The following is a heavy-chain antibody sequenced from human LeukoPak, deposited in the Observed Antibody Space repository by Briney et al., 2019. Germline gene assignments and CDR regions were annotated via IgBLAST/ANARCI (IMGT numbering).Heavy chain of an antibody. Sequence: SETLSLTCAVYGVSFSGYYWSWIRQPPGKGLEWIGEINHSGSTNYNPSLKSRVTISVDTSKNQFSLKLSSVTAADTAVYYCARGIRRWGQGTLVTVSS. CDR1: GVSFSGYY. CDR3: ARGIRR. V-gene: IGHV4-34*01. CDR2: INHSGST. J-gene: IGHJ4*02. D-gene: IGHD3-3*02.